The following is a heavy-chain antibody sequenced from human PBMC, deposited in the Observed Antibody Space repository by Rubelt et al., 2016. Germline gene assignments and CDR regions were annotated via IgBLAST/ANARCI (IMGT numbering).Heavy chain of an antibody. Sequence: QVQLQQWGAGLLKPSETLSLTCAVYGGSFSGYYWSWIRQPPGKGLEWIGEINHSGSPNYNPSLKSRVTISVDTSKNQFSLKLSSVTAADTAVYYCARPPRTYYYDSSGTYAFDIWGQGTMVTVSS. D-gene: IGHD3-22*01. V-gene: IGHV4-34*01. CDR3: ARPPRTYYYDSSGTYAFDI. CDR2: INHSGSP. CDR1: GGSFSGYY. J-gene: IGHJ3*02.